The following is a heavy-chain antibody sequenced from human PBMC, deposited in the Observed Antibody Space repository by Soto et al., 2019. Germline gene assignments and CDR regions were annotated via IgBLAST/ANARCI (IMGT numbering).Heavy chain of an antibody. CDR1: GVSISNPIYY. J-gene: IGHJ5*01. CDR2: IFYSGST. V-gene: IGHV4-39*01. Sequence: SETLSLTCTVSGVSISNPIYYWAWIRQPPGKGPEWIGSIFYSGSTYYNPSLKSRVTMSVDTSQNQFSLRLSSVTAADTAVYYCAGRTSLASVEIFSGGLSGYNWVDPWGRGTLVTVSS. CDR3: AGRTSLASVEIFSGGLSGYNWVDP. D-gene: IGHD3-3*01.